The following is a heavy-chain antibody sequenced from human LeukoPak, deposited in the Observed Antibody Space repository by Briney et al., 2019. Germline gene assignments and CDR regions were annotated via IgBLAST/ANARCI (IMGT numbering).Heavy chain of an antibody. Sequence: SETLSLTCTVSGGSISSGSYYWSWIRQPAGKGLEWIGRIYTSGSTNYNPSLKSRVTISLDTSKKQFSLNLRSVTAADTAVYYCARVGSGWTFDYWGQGTLVTVSS. J-gene: IGHJ4*02. CDR1: GGSISSGSYY. D-gene: IGHD6-19*01. CDR3: ARVGSGWTFDY. V-gene: IGHV4-61*02. CDR2: IYTSGST.